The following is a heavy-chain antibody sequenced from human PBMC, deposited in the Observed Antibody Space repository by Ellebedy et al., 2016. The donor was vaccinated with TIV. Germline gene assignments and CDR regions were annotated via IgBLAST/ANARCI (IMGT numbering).Heavy chain of an antibody. Sequence: GESLKISXAASGFTFSNYAMSWVRQAPGKGLEWGSAITGIGTSTYYADSVKGRFTISRDNSKNTLSLQMNSLRADDTAIYYCAKPMGPGGRFDAFDIWGQGTLVTVSS. D-gene: IGHD3-16*01. V-gene: IGHV3-23*01. CDR2: ITGIGTST. CDR3: AKPMGPGGRFDAFDI. CDR1: GFTFSNYA. J-gene: IGHJ3*02.